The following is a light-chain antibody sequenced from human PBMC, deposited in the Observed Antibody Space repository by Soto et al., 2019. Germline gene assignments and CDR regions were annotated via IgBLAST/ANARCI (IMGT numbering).Light chain of an antibody. CDR3: QQYDTYPWT. CDR1: QSISMW. V-gene: IGKV1-5*01. CDR2: DAS. J-gene: IGKJ1*01. Sequence: DIQMTQSPSSLSASVGDRVTITFRASQSISMWLSWYQQKLGKAPKFLIYDASTLESGVPSRFSGSGSGTEFTLTISSLQPDDFATYYCQQYDTYPWTFGQGTKVDIK.